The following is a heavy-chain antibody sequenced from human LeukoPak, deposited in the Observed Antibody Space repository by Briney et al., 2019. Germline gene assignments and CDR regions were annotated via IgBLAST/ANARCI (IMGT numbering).Heavy chain of an antibody. J-gene: IGHJ3*02. CDR1: GFTFSSYA. Sequence: GGSLRLSCAASGFTFSSYAMSWVRQAPGKGLEWVSAISGNGGNTYYADSVKGRFTISRDNSKNTLYVQMNSLRAEDTAVYYCARENYMGAFDIWGPGTLVTVSS. CDR3: ARENYMGAFDI. V-gene: IGHV3-23*01. D-gene: IGHD1-7*01. CDR2: ISGNGGNT.